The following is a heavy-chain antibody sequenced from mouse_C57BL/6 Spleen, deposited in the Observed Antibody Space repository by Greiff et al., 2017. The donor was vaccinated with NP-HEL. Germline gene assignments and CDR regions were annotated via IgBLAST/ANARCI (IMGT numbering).Heavy chain of an antibody. CDR2: ISSGSSTI. J-gene: IGHJ3*01. CDR3: ARPLFYYGSSPLAY. Sequence: EVKLMESGGGLVKPGGERKVGGGAEGLTCRDEGRNRGREATEKGLEWVAYISSGSSTIYYADTVKGRFTISRDNAKNTLFLQMTSLRSEDTAMYYCARPLFYYGSSPLAYWGQGTLVTVSA. D-gene: IGHD1-1*01. V-gene: IGHV5-17*01. CDR1: GLTCRDEG.